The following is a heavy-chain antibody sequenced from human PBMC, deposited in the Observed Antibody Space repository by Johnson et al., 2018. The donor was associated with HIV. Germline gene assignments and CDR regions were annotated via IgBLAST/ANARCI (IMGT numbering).Heavy chain of an antibody. Sequence: VQLVESGGGLVQPGGSLRLSCAASGFTFSSYAMSWVRQAPGKGLEWVSAIGTAGDTYYPGSVKGRFTISRENAKNSLYLQMNSLRAGDTAVYYCARGGVWNDFDAFDIWGQGTMVTVSS. CDR2: IGTAGDT. J-gene: IGHJ3*02. CDR1: GFTFSSYA. D-gene: IGHD1-1*01. V-gene: IGHV3-13*01. CDR3: ARGGVWNDFDAFDI.